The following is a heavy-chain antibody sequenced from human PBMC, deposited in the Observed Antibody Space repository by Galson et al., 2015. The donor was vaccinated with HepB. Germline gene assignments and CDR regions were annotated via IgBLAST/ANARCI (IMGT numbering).Heavy chain of an antibody. CDR2: INPNSGGT. Sequence: SVKVSCKASGYTFTGYHIHWVRQAPGQGLEWMGRINPNSGGTKYAQKFQGRVTMTRDTSISTAFMELSRLRSDDTAVYYCASHSDSSGYYYVAYWGQGTLDTVSS. V-gene: IGHV1-2*06. D-gene: IGHD3-22*01. J-gene: IGHJ4*02. CDR1: GYTFTGYH. CDR3: ASHSDSSGYYYVAY.